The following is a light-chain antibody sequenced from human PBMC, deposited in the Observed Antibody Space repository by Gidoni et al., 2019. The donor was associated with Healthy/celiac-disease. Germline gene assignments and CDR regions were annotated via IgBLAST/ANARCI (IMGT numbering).Light chain of an antibody. V-gene: IGLV2-23*03. CDR3: CSYAGSSTFV. CDR1: SSDVGSYNL. J-gene: IGLJ2*01. Sequence: QSALTQPASESGSPGQSITISCTGTSSDVGSYNLVSWYQQHPGKAPKLMIYEGSKRPSGVSNRFSGSKSGNTASLTISGLQAEDEADYYCCSYAGSSTFVFGGGTKLTVL. CDR2: EGS.